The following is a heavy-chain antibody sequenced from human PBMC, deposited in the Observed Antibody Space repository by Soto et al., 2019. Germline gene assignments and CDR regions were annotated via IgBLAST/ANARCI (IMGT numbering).Heavy chain of an antibody. D-gene: IGHD2-15*01. J-gene: IGHJ4*02. CDR1: GGSISTYY. Sequence: SETLSLTCTVSGGSISTYYWSWIRQPPGKGLEWIGYIYYSGSTNYNPSLKSRVTISVDTSRNQFSLKLSSVTAADTAVYYCAREVAGPFDYWGQGTLVTVSS. V-gene: IGHV4-59*01. CDR2: IYYSGST. CDR3: AREVAGPFDY.